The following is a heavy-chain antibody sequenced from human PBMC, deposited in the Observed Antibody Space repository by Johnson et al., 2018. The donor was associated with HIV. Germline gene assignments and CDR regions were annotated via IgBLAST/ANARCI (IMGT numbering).Heavy chain of an antibody. Sequence: QVQLVESGGGVVQPGRSLRLSCAASGFTFSSYAMHWVRQAPGKGLEWVAVISYDGSNKYYADSVKGRFTISRDNSKNTLYQQMNSLRAEDTAVYYCARGGITMVVVVITTGAFDFWGQGTMVTVSP. CDR3: ARGGITMVVVVITTGAFDF. D-gene: IGHD3-22*01. CDR1: GFTFSSYA. J-gene: IGHJ3*01. V-gene: IGHV3-30*04. CDR2: ISYDGSNK.